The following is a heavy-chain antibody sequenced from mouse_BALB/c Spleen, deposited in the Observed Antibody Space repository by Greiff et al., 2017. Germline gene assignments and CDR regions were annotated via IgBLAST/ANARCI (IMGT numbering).Heavy chain of an antibody. CDR3: ARETHFAY. Sequence: EVQLVESGGGLVQPGGSRKLSCAASGFTFSSFGMHWVRQAPEKGLEWVAYISSGSSTIYYADTVKGRFTTSRDNPKNTLFLQMTSLRSEDTAMYYCARETHFAYWGQGTLVTVSA. CDR2: ISSGSSTI. CDR1: GFTFSSFG. J-gene: IGHJ3*01. V-gene: IGHV5-17*02.